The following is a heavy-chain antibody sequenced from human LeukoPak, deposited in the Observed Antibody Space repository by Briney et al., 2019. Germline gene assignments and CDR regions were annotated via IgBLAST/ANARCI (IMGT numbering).Heavy chain of an antibody. Sequence: PSETLSLTCTVSGGSISSGSYYWSWIRQPAGKGLEWIGRIYTSGSTNYNPSLKSRVTISVDTSKNQFSLKLSSVTAADTAVYYCARDGPPHETGGWFDPWGQGTLVTVSS. J-gene: IGHJ5*02. CDR1: GGSISSGSYY. CDR2: IYTSGST. V-gene: IGHV4-61*02. CDR3: ARDGPPHETGGWFDP. D-gene: IGHD3-16*01.